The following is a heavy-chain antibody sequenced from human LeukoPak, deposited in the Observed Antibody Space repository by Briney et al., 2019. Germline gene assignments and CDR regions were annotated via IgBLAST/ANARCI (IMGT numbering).Heavy chain of an antibody. J-gene: IGHJ3*02. V-gene: IGHV3-48*01. CDR1: GFTFSIYS. CDR3: ARDRDVDYGNDGFDI. D-gene: IGHD4/OR15-4a*01. CDR2: ISSSSNII. Sequence: GGSLRLSCVGSGFTFSIYSMNWVRQAPGKGLEWVSYISSSSNIIHYTDSVKGRFTISRDDAKNSLYLQMNSLRVEDTAVYHCARDRDVDYGNDGFDIWGQGTTVTVSS.